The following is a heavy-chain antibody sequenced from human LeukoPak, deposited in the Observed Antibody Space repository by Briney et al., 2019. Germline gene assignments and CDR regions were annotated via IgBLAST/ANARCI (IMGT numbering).Heavy chain of an antibody. CDR2: IYHSGST. CDR1: GYSISSGYY. D-gene: IGHD2-2*02. J-gene: IGHJ4*02. V-gene: IGHV4-38-2*02. Sequence: RSSETLSLTCTVSGYSISSGYYWGWIRQPPGKGLEWIGSIYHSGSTYYNPSLKSRVTVSVDTSKNQFSLKLSSVTAADTAVYYCGYCSRTSCYRVEYWGQGTLVTVSS. CDR3: GYCSRTSCYRVEY.